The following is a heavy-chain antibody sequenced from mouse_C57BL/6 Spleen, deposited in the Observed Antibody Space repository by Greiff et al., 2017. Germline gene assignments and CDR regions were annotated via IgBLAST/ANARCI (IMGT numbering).Heavy chain of an antibody. CDR3: SRDPYYDYDGAMDY. J-gene: IGHJ4*01. CDR1: GFTLSTSGMG. V-gene: IGHV8-12*01. Sequence: QVTLKVSGPGILQSSQTLSLSCSFSGFTLSTSGMGVSSIRQPSGQGLGGLAHIYWDDDKSYNPALRSRRTISKDTSRTQVFLKITSVDTADTATYYWSRDPYYDYDGAMDYWGQGTSVTVSS. CDR2: IYWDDDK. D-gene: IGHD2-4*01.